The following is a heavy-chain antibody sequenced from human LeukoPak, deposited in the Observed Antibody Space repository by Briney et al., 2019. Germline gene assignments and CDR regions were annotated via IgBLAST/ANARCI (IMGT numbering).Heavy chain of an antibody. CDR1: GGSISGYY. CDR3: ARSRGRGYSDY. Sequence: KASETLSLTCTVSGGSISGYYWSWIRQPAGKGLEWIGRIYASGSINYNPSLQSRVTMSLDTSKNQFSLQLSSVTAADTAVYYCARSRGRGYSDYWGQGTLVTVSS. J-gene: IGHJ4*02. D-gene: IGHD6-25*01. V-gene: IGHV4-4*07. CDR2: IYASGSI.